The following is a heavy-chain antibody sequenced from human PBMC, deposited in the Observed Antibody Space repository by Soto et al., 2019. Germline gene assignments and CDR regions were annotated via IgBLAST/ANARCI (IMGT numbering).Heavy chain of an antibody. V-gene: IGHV3-33*01. D-gene: IGHD1-1*01. CDR1: GFTFSSYG. CDR3: AREGLGERRGYGMDV. CDR2: IWYDGGNK. Sequence: QVQLVESGGGVVQPGRSLRLSCAASGFTFSSYGMHWVRQAPGKGLEWVAVIWYDGGNKYYADSVKGRFTISRDNSKNTLYLQMNSLRAEDTAVYYCAREGLGERRGYGMDVWGQGTTVTVS. J-gene: IGHJ6*02.